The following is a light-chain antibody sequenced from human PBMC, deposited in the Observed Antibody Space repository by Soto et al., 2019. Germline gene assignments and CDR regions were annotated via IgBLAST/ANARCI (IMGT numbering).Light chain of an antibody. CDR2: GAS. Sequence: EIVLTQSPGTLSLSPGERATLSCRASQSVSSSYLAWYQQKPGQAPRLLIYGASNRATGIPDRFSGSGSVTDFTLTISRLEPEDFAVFYCQKYDSLPYTFGQGNKLEIK. CDR3: QKYDSLPYT. V-gene: IGKV3-20*01. CDR1: QSVSSSY. J-gene: IGKJ2*01.